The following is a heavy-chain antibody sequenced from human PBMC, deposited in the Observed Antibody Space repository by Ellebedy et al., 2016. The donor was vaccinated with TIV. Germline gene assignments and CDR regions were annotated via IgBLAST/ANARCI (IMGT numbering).Heavy chain of an antibody. D-gene: IGHD3-9*01. V-gene: IGHV3-74*01. Sequence: LSLTCAASGFTFSSYWMHWVRQAPGKGLVWVSRINSDGSSTSYADSVKGRFTISRDNAKNSLYLQMNSLRAEDTAVYYCARWSIDYDIFWGQGTMVTVSS. J-gene: IGHJ3*01. CDR2: INSDGSST. CDR3: ARWSIDYDIF. CDR1: GFTFSSYW.